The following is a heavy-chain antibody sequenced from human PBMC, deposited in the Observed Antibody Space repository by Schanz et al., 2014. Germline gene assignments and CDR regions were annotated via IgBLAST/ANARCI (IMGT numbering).Heavy chain of an antibody. CDR1: GFTFSTST. CDR3: ARIGGSVFDY. V-gene: IGHV3-23*04. Sequence: EVQLVESGGGLVQPGGSLRLSCAASGFTFSTSTMHWVRQAPGKGLEWVSSISGDHRNTFYADSVKGRFTISRDNSKNTLYLQMNSLRPEDTAVYYCARIGGSVFDYWAQGTLVTVSS. J-gene: IGHJ4*02. D-gene: IGHD3-10*01. CDR2: ISGDHRNT.